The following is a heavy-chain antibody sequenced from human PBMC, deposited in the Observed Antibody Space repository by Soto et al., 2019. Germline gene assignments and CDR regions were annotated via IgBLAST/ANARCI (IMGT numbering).Heavy chain of an antibody. D-gene: IGHD6-6*01. CDR2: ISGSGGST. V-gene: IGHV3-23*01. CDR3: AKVVLVPGPYYFDY. Sequence: EVQLLESGGGLVQPGGSLRLSCAASGFTFSSYAMSWVRQAPGKGLEWVSAISGSGGSTYYADSVKGRFTISRDNSKNTMYRQMTSLRAEDTAVYYCAKVVLVPGPYYFDYWGQGTLVTVSS. CDR1: GFTFSSYA. J-gene: IGHJ4*02.